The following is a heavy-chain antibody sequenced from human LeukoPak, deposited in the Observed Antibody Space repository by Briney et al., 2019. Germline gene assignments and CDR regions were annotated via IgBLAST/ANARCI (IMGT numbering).Heavy chain of an antibody. CDR2: MNPNSGNT. CDR3: ASKRDGQQLDV. Sequence: ASVKVSCKASGYTFTDYFMNWVRQATGQGLEWMGWMNPNSGNTGYAQKFQGRVTMTRDTSISTAYMELSRLRSDDTAVYYCASKRDGQQLDVWGKGTTVTVSS. CDR1: GYTFTDYF. V-gene: IGHV1-2*02. J-gene: IGHJ6*04. D-gene: IGHD6-13*01.